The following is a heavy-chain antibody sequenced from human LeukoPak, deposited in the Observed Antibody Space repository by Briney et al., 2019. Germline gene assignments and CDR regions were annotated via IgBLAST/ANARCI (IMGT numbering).Heavy chain of an antibody. J-gene: IGHJ4*02. Sequence: GASVKVSCKASGYTFTSYGISWVRQAPGQGLEWMGWVSGYNGNTNYVPKLQGRVTMTTDTSTSTAYMELRSLRSDDTAVYYCARDSGQRGCINWGQGTLVTVSS. V-gene: IGHV1-18*01. CDR3: ARDSGQRGCIN. D-gene: IGHD5-12*01. CDR2: VSGYNGNT. CDR1: GYTFTSYG.